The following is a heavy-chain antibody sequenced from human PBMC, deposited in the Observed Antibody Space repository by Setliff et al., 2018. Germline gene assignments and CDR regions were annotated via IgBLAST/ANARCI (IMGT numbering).Heavy chain of an antibody. D-gene: IGHD3-10*01. J-gene: IGHJ4*02. V-gene: IGHV4-38-2*02. CDR3: ARHVVTMVRAHFDY. Sequence: PSETLSLTCTVSGYSISSGYIWGWIRQPPGKGLEWVGSIYHSGSTYYNPSLKSRVTISVDTSKNQFSLKLNSVTAADTAVYYCARHVVTMVRAHFDYWGQGTLVTVSS. CDR1: GYSISSGYI. CDR2: IYHSGST.